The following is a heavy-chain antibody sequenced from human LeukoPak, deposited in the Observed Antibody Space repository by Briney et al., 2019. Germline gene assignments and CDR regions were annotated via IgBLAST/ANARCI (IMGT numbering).Heavy chain of an antibody. CDR1: GGSISSYY. CDR3: ARQRGGYQPGAFDI. V-gene: IGHV4-59*08. Sequence: SETLSLTCTVSGGSISSYYWSWIRQPPGKGLEWIGYIYYSGSTSTNYNPSLKSRVTISVDTSKNQFSLKLSSVTAADTAVYYCARQRGGYQPGAFDIWGQGTMVTVSS. D-gene: IGHD2-2*01. CDR2: IYYSGSTST. J-gene: IGHJ3*02.